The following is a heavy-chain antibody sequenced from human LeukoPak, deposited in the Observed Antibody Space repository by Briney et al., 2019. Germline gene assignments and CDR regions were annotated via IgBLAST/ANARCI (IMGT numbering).Heavy chain of an antibody. V-gene: IGHV4-59*01. CDR3: AREHCSGGSCYFGYYYGMDV. CDR1: GGSISSYY. J-gene: IGHJ6*02. Sequence: PSETLSLTCTVSGGSISSYYWSWIRQPPGKGLEWIGYIYYSGSTNYNPSLKSRVTISVDTSKNQFSLKLSSVTAADTAVYYCAREHCSGGSCYFGYYYGMDVWGQGTTVTVSS. D-gene: IGHD2-15*01. CDR2: IYYSGST.